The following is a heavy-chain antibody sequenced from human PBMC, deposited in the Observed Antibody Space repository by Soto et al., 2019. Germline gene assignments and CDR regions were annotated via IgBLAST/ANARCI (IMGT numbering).Heavy chain of an antibody. Sequence: EVQLVESGGGFVQPGGSLRLSCSASGYTFSSYSINWVRQAPGTGLEWVSYIGSSGSTKYYADSVKGRFTISRDNARNLVHLQMNSLRDDDTAAYYCARDPTVGAYWGQGTLVTVSS. V-gene: IGHV3-48*02. J-gene: IGHJ4*02. D-gene: IGHD4-17*01. CDR1: GYTFSSYS. CDR3: ARDPTVGAY. CDR2: IGSSGSTK.